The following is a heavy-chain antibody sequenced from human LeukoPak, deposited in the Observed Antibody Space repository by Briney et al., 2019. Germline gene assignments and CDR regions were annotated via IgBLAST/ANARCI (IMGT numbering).Heavy chain of an antibody. CDR1: GGSISGYY. CDR3: ARQSDSSGYYYLGAFDF. J-gene: IGHJ3*01. D-gene: IGHD3-22*01. V-gene: IGHV4-4*07. CDR2: IYTSGNT. Sequence: PSETLSLTRTVSGGSISGYYWSWIRQPAGKGLEWIGRIYTSGNTNYNPSLKSRLTMSVDTSKNQFSLKLSSVTAADTAVYYCARQSDSSGYYYLGAFDFWGQGTMVTVSS.